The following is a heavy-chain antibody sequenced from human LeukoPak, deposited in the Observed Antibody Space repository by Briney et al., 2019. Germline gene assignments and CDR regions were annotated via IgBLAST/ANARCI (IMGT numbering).Heavy chain of an antibody. J-gene: IGHJ6*03. CDR1: GFTFDDYG. CDR3: ARESGKYSSPYYLYYMDV. Sequence: GGSLRLSCAAAGFTFDDYGMSWVRQAPGKGLEWVSGINWNGGSTGYVDSVKGRFTVSRDNAKNSLYLEMNSLRAEDTALYYCARESGKYSSPYYLYYMDVWGKGTTVTVSS. D-gene: IGHD4-23*01. CDR2: INWNGGST. V-gene: IGHV3-20*04.